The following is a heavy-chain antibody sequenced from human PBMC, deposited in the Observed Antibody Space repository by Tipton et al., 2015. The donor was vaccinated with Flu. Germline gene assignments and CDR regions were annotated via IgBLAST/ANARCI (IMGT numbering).Heavy chain of an antibody. CDR2: ISGSSSYI. CDR1: GFTFSSYS. D-gene: IGHD3-16*01. Sequence: GSLRLSCAASGFTFSSYSMNWVRQAPGKGLEWVSSISGSSSYIYYADSVKGRFTISRDNAKNSLYLQMNSLRAEDTAVYYCARGGYYDYQGWFDPWGQGTLVTVSS. J-gene: IGHJ5*02. CDR3: ARGGYYDYQGWFDP. V-gene: IGHV3-21*01.